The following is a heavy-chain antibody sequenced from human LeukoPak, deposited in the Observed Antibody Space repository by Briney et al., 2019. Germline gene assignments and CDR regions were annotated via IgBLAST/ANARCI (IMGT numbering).Heavy chain of an antibody. CDR1: GFTFSSYW. CDR3: ARVQYYGSGSYYNWFDP. J-gene: IGHJ5*02. V-gene: IGHV3-74*01. D-gene: IGHD3-10*01. Sequence: GGSLRLSCAASGFTFSSYWMHWVRQAPGKGLVWVSRINSDENSTNYADSVKGRFTISRDNAKNTLYLQMNSLRAEDTAVYYCARVQYYGSGSYYNWFDPWGQGTLVTVSS. CDR2: INSDENST.